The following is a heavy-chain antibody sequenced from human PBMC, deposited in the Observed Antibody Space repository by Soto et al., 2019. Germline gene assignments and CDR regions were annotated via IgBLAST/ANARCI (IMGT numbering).Heavy chain of an antibody. CDR1: GFTVSRNY. CDR2: SYSGGTT. CDR3: ARVIEVYSNYGMDV. D-gene: IGHD3-16*02. J-gene: IGHJ6*02. Sequence: GGSLRLSCAASGFTVSRNYVSWVRQAPGKGLAWVSLSYSGGTTDYADSVKGRFTISRGNSKNTLYLQMNSLRAEDTAVYYCARVIEVYSNYGMDVWGQGTTVTVSS. V-gene: IGHV3-53*01.